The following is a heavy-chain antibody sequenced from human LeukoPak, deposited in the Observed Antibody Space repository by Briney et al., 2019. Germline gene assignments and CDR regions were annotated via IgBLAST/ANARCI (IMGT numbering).Heavy chain of an antibody. CDR1: GYTFTGYY. CDR3: ARGIVVVVADIDY. V-gene: IGHV1-2*02. Sequence: ASVKVSCKASGYTFTGYYMHWVRQAPGQGLEWMGWINSNSGGTNYAEKFQGRVTMTRDTSISTAYMELSRLRSDDTAVYYCARGIVVVVADIDYWRQGTLVSVSS. D-gene: IGHD2-15*01. J-gene: IGHJ4*02. CDR2: INSNSGGT.